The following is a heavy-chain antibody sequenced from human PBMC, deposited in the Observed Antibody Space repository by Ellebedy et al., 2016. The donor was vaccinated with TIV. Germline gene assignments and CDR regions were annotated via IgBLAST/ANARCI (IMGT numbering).Heavy chain of an antibody. CDR2: IWYDGSDK. V-gene: IGHV3-33*08. D-gene: IGHD5-12*01. Sequence: GESLKISCVASGFTFSNYAMGWVRQAPGKGLEWVAHIWYDGSDKYYADSVKGRFTISRDNSKSTLYLQMSSLRGEDTAVYYCARAWIPYGLDVWGHGTTVTVSS. J-gene: IGHJ6*02. CDR1: GFTFSNYA. CDR3: ARAWIPYGLDV.